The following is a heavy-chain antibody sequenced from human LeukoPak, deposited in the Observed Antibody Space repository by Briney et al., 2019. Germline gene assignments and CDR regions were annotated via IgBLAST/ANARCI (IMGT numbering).Heavy chain of an antibody. D-gene: IGHD3-3*01. J-gene: IGHJ6*02. CDR1: GYTFTSYG. CDR2: ISAYNGNT. CDR3: ARGSEYYDFWSGYYSTDYHYYGMDV. V-gene: IGHV1-18*01. Sequence: ASVKVSCKASGYTFTSYGISWVRQAPGQGLEWMGWISAYNGNTNYAQKLQGRVTMTTDTSTSTAYMELRSLRSDDTAVYYCARGSEYYDFWSGYYSTDYHYYGMDVWGQGTTVTVSS.